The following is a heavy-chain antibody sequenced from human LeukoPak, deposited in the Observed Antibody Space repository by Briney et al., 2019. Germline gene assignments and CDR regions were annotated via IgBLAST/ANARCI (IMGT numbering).Heavy chain of an antibody. CDR1: GGTFSSYA. Sequence: GSSVKVSCKASGGTFSSYAISWVRQAPGQGLEWMGRIIPIFGTANYAQTFQGRVTITADKSTSTAYMELSSLRSEDTAVYYCARADTLRSFDYWGQGTLVTVSS. V-gene: IGHV1-69*06. CDR2: IIPIFGTA. D-gene: IGHD4-17*01. CDR3: ARADTLRSFDY. J-gene: IGHJ4*02.